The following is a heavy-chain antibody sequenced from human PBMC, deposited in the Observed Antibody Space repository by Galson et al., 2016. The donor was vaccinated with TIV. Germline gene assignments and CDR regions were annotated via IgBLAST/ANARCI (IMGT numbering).Heavy chain of an antibody. CDR2: IYTSGST. CDR3: ARDGHYYYYGMDV. V-gene: IGHV4-61*02. Sequence: TLSLTCTVSSGSISSGTYYWNWIRQPAGKGLEWIGRIYTSGSTNYNPSLESRVTISVDTSKNQVPLKLNSVTAADTAVYYCARDGHYYYYGMDVWGQGTTVTVSS. CDR1: SGSISSGTYY. J-gene: IGHJ6*02.